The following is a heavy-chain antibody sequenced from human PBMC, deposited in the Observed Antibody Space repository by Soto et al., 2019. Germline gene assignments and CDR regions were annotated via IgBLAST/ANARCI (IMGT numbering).Heavy chain of an antibody. CDR3: SRGYLGGFDL. CDR1: GFTFNYYW. V-gene: IGHV3-74*01. CDR2: IQNDGSRT. D-gene: IGHD5-18*01. J-gene: IGHJ3*01. Sequence: EVQLVESEGGLVQRGGSLRLSCAASGFTFNYYWMHWVRQAPGQGLVWVAHIQNDGSRTTYAGSVKGRFTNSRDNAKNTIVLEMNGLGAGGTGGVFWSRGYLGGFDLWGQGTTVTVSS.